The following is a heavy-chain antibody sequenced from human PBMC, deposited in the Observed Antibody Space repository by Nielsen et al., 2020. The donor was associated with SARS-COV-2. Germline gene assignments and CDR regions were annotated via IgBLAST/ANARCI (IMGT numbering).Heavy chain of an antibody. D-gene: IGHD3-3*01. CDR3: AKGPHYDFWSGYPYYYYGMDV. CDR1: GGSFSGYY. J-gene: IGHJ6*02. V-gene: IGHV4-34*01. Sequence: SETLSLTCAVYGGSFSGYYWSWIRQPPGKGLEWIGEINHSGSTYYNPSLKSRVTISVDTSKNQFSLKLSSVTAADTAVYYCAKGPHYDFWSGYPYYYYGMDVWGQGTTVTVSS. CDR2: INHSGST.